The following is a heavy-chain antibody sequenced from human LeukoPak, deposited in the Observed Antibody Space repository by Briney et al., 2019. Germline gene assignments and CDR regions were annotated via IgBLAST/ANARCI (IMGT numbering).Heavy chain of an antibody. D-gene: IGHD5-12*01. CDR2: LSGSGNRP. J-gene: IGHJ4*02. CDR1: GFVFSSYA. Sequence: GGSLRLSCAASGFVFSSYAMGWVRQAPGKGLEWVSALSGSGNRPKYADSVKGRFTISRDSFKNTLFLQMDSLRAEDTAVYYCAKPRRYSGYDFDYWGQGTLVTVSS. V-gene: IGHV3-23*01. CDR3: AKPRRYSGYDFDY.